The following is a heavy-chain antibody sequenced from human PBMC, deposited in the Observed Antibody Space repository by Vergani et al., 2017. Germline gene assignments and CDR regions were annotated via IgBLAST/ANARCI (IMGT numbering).Heavy chain of an antibody. D-gene: IGHD1-26*01. Sequence: EVQLVESGGGLVKPGGSLRLSCAASGFTFSSYSMNWVRQAPGKGLEWVSSISSSSSYIYYADSVKGRFTISRDNAKNSLYLQMNSLRAEDTAVYYCARDGSRASGSYYRLIDYWGQGTLVTVSS. CDR3: ARDGSRASGSYYRLIDY. J-gene: IGHJ4*02. CDR1: GFTFSSYS. CDR2: ISSSSSYI. V-gene: IGHV3-21*01.